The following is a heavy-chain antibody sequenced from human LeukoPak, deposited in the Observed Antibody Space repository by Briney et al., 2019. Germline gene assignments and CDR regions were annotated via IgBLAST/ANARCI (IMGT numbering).Heavy chain of an antibody. D-gene: IGHD1-1*01. CDR2: ISSSGSTI. V-gene: IGHV3-48*03. CDR3: ASGIRERGFDY. CDR1: GFTFSSYE. J-gene: IGHJ4*02. Sequence: GGSLRLSCAASGFTFSSYEMNWVRQAPGKGLEWVSYISSSGSTIYYADSLGGRFTISRDNAKNSLYLQMNSLRAEDTALYFCASGIRERGFDYWGQGTLVTVSS.